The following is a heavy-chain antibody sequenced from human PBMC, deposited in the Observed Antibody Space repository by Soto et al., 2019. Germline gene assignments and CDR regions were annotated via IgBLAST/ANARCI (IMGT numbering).Heavy chain of an antibody. J-gene: IGHJ6*02. CDR1: GYTFTGYY. D-gene: IGHD3-3*01. Sequence: ASVKVSCKASGYTFTGYYMHWVRQAPGQGLEWMGWINPNSGGTNYARKFQGRVTMTRDTSISTAYMELSRLRSDDAAVYYCARVLRFLEWFLYGMDVWGQGTTVTVSS. CDR2: INPNSGGT. V-gene: IGHV1-2*02. CDR3: ARVLRFLEWFLYGMDV.